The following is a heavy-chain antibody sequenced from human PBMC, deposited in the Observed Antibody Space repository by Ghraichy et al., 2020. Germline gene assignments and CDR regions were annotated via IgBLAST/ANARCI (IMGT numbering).Heavy chain of an antibody. D-gene: IGHD5-18*01. J-gene: IGHJ6*02. CDR3: ARDLFVDTAMVRGSWYYYYYGMDV. CDR2: IYHSGST. Sequence: SETLSLTCAVSGGSISSGGYSWSWIRQPPGKGLEWIGYIYHSGSTYYNPSLKSRVTISVDRSKNQFSLKLSSVTAADTAVYYCARDLFVDTAMVRGSWYYYYYGMDVWGQGTTVTVSS. CDR1: GGSISSGGYS. V-gene: IGHV4-30-2*01.